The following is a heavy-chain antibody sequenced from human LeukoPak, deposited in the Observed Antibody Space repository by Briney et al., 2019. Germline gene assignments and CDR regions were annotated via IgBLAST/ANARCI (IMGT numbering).Heavy chain of an antibody. D-gene: IGHD5-18*01. CDR2: IYTSGST. J-gene: IGHJ4*02. CDR3: ANQQLWFDY. CDR1: GGSISSGSYY. V-gene: IGHV4-61*02. Sequence: PAQTLSLTCTVSGGSISSGSYYWSWIRQPAGKGLEWIGRIYTSGSTNYNPSLKSRVTISIDTSKNQFSLKLSSVTAADTAVYYCANQQLWFDYWGQGTLVTVSS.